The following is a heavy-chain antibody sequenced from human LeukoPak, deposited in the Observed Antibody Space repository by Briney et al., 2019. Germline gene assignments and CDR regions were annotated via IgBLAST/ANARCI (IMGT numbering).Heavy chain of an antibody. CDR2: ISSTSSLI. CDR3: ARYNSGWNDY. V-gene: IGHV3-21*01. J-gene: IGHJ4*02. CDR1: GFTFSSFS. Sequence: GGSLRLSCAASGFTFSSFSMNWVRQAPGKGLEWVSSISSTSSLIWYADSLKGRFTISRDNAKNSLYLQMDSLRAEDTAVYYCARYNSGWNDYWGQGTLVTVSS. D-gene: IGHD6-19*01.